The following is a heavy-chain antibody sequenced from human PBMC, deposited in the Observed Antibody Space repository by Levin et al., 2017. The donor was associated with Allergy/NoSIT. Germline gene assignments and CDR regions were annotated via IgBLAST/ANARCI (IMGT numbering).Heavy chain of an antibody. CDR3: AHRGVDDYGDDYFFDS. V-gene: IGHV2-5*02. CDR2: IYWDDDK. CDR1: GFSLSTSGVG. Sequence: SGPTLVKPTQTLTLTCTFSGFSLSTSGVGVGWIRQPPGKALEWLALIYWDDDKRYSPSLKSRLTITKDTSKNQVVLTMTNVDPVDTATYYCAHRGVDDYGDDYFFDSWGQGTLVTVSS. J-gene: IGHJ4*02. D-gene: IGHD4-17*01.